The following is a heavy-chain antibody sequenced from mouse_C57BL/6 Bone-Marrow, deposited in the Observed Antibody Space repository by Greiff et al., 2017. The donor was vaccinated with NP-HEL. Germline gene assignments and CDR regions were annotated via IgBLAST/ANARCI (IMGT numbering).Heavy chain of an antibody. D-gene: IGHD2-4*01. CDR1: GYSITSGYY. CDR2: ISYDGSN. V-gene: IGHV3-6*01. J-gene: IGHJ2*01. CDR3: ARVNYEVYFDY. Sequence: DVQLQESGPGLVKPSQSLSLTCSVTGYSITSGYYWNWIRQFPGNKLEWMGYISYDGSNNYNPSLKNRISITRDTSKNQFFLKLNSVTTEDTATYYCARVNYEVYFDYWGQGTTLTVSS.